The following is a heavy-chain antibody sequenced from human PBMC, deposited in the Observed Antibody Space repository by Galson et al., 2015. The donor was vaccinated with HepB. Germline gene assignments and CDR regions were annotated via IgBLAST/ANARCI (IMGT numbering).Heavy chain of an antibody. J-gene: IGHJ3*02. D-gene: IGHD3-22*01. V-gene: IGHV3-64D*06. CDR3: VNLYYDSSGYYFDDAFDI. CDR1: GFTFSSYA. Sequence: SLRLSCAASGFTFSSYAMHWVRQAPGKGLEYVSAISSNGGSTYYADSVKGRFTISRDNSKNTLYLQMSSLRAEDTAVYYCVNLYYDSSGYYFDDAFDIWGQGTMVTVSS. CDR2: ISSNGGST.